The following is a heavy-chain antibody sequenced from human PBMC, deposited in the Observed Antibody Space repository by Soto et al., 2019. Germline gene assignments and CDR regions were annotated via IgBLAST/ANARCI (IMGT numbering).Heavy chain of an antibody. Sequence: QVQLVQSGPEVKKPGASVKVSCNSSGYTFTSYGIAWVRQAPGQGFEWMGWISTDKGNTKYAQKFQVRVTMPTDTSTSTAYMELRSMRSNDTAVYYCATRSPAFDYWGQGTLVTVSS. CDR2: ISTDKGNT. J-gene: IGHJ4*02. V-gene: IGHV1-18*01. CDR3: ATRSPAFDY. CDR1: GYTFTSYG.